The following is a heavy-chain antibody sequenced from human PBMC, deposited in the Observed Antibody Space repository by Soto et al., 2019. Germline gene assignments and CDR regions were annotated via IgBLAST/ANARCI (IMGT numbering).Heavy chain of an antibody. CDR3: AIGFGESQFDALDI. V-gene: IGHV1-24*01. CDR1: GYTLTELS. D-gene: IGHD3-10*01. CDR2: FDPEDGET. J-gene: IGHJ3*02. Sequence: ASVKVSCKVSGYTLTELSMHWVRQAPGKGLEWMGGFDPEDGETIYAQKFQGRVTITADKSTSTAYMELSSLRSEDTAVYYCAIGFGESQFDALDIWGQGTMVTVSS.